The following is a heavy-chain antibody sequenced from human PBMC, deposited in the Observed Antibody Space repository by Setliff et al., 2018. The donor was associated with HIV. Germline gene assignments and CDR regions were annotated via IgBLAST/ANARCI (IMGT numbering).Heavy chain of an antibody. Sequence: SETLSLTCAVYGGSFSDYYWSWIRQPPGKGLEWIGEIYHSGSTNYNPSLKSRATISVDTSMNYLSLNLTSVTAADTAVYFCARDMMRWLVMVPGATRGYFDAWGQGALVTVSS. V-gene: IGHV4-34*01. J-gene: IGHJ4*02. CDR2: IYHSGST. CDR3: ARDMMRWLVMVPGATRGYFDA. CDR1: GGSFSDYY. D-gene: IGHD3-16*01.